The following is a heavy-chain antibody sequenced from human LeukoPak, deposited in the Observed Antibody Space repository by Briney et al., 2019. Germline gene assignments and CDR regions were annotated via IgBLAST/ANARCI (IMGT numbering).Heavy chain of an antibody. Sequence: GASLRLSCAASGFTFSSYAMSWVRQASGKGLEWVSAISGSGGSTYYADSVKGRFTISRDNSKNTLYLQMNSLRAEDTAVYYCAKTPVSVVAMGLFDYWGQGTLVTVSS. CDR1: GFTFSSYA. D-gene: IGHD3-22*01. CDR3: AKTPVSVVAMGLFDY. J-gene: IGHJ4*02. V-gene: IGHV3-23*01. CDR2: ISGSGGST.